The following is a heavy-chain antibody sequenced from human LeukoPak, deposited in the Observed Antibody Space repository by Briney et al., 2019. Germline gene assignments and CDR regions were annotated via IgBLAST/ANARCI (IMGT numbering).Heavy chain of an antibody. Sequence: GASVKVSCKASGGTFSSYAISWVRQAPGQGLEWMGGIIPIFGTANYAQKFQGRVTITADESTSTAYMELSSLRSEDTAVYYCARESVSGNPKFDPWGQGTLVTVSS. CDR3: ARESVSGNPKFDP. V-gene: IGHV1-69*13. CDR1: GGTFSSYA. CDR2: IIPIFGTA. J-gene: IGHJ5*02. D-gene: IGHD4-23*01.